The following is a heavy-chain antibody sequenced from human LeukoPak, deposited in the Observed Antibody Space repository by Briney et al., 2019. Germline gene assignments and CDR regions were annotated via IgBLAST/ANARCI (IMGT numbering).Heavy chain of an antibody. J-gene: IGHJ5*02. V-gene: IGHV3-21*01. Sequence: GGSLRLSCAASGFTFSSYSMNWVRQAPGKGLEWVSSTSSSSSYIYYADSVKGRFTISRDNAKNSLYLQMNSLRAEDTAVYYCARTNRGIAVAGTGLRTGWFDPWGQGTLVTVSS. CDR3: ARTNRGIAVAGTGLRTGWFDP. CDR2: TSSSSSYI. CDR1: GFTFSSYS. D-gene: IGHD6-19*01.